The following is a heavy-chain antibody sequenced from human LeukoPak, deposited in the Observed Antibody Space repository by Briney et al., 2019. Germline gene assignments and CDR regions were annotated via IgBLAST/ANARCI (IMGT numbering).Heavy chain of an antibody. V-gene: IGHV1-2*02. J-gene: IGHJ4*02. CDR2: INPNSGGT. D-gene: IGHD5-18*01. Sequence: GASVKVSCKASGYTFTGYYMHWVRQAPGQGLEWMGWINPNSGGTNYAQKFQGRVTMTRDTSISTAYMELSRLRSDDTAVYYCARDIGPLYRYSYGYCFDCWGQGTLVTVSS. CDR3: ARDIGPLYRYSYGYCFDC. CDR1: GYTFTGYY.